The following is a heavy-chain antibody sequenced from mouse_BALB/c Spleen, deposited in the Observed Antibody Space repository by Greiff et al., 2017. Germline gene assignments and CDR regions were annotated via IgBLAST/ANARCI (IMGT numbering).Heavy chain of an antibody. Sequence: DVKLVESGGGLVQPGGSRKLSCAASGFTFSSFGMHWVRQAPEKGLEWVAYISSGSSTIYYPDSVKGRFTISRDNAKNTLYLQMSSLRSEDTAMYYCARQGSGITTATSYYYAMDYWGQGTSVTVSS. D-gene: IGHD1-2*01. CDR2: ISSGSSTI. CDR1: GFTFSSFG. J-gene: IGHJ4*01. CDR3: ARQGSGITTATSYYYAMDY. V-gene: IGHV5-17*02.